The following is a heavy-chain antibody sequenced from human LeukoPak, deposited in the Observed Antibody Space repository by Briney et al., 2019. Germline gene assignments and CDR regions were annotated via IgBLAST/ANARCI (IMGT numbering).Heavy chain of an antibody. CDR2: ISVTGGST. V-gene: IGHV3-23*01. J-gene: IGHJ4*02. CDR3: ARAPSGSYRLDY. D-gene: IGHD1-26*01. CDR1: GFTFSTYA. Sequence: GGSLRLSCAASGFTFSTYALIWVRQAPGKGLEWVSAISVTGGSTFYADSVRGRLTISRGNSKNTLYLQMSSLRAEDTAVYYCARAPSGSYRLDYWGQGTLVTVSS.